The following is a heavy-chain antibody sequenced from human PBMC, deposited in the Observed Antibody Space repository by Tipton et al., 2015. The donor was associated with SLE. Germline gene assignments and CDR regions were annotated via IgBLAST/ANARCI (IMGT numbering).Heavy chain of an antibody. CDR3: AATLIAETGTVYYGMDV. V-gene: IGHV1-58*02. D-gene: IGHD6-19*01. Sequence: QSGPEVKEPGASLKVSCKASGYTFASYGINWVRQAPGQGLEWMGWIVVGSDNTNYAQKFQERVSITRDMSTSTAYMELSSLRSEDTAVYYCAATLIAETGTVYYGMDVWGQGTTVTVSS. J-gene: IGHJ6*02. CDR1: GYTFASYG. CDR2: IVVGSDNT.